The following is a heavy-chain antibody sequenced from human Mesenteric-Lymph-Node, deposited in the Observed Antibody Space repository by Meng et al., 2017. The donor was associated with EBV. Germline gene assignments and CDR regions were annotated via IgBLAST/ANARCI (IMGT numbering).Heavy chain of an antibody. CDR3: ARRQQLTNWFDP. D-gene: IGHD6-13*01. J-gene: IGHJ5*02. CDR1: GSTFTRYA. V-gene: IGHV1-18*01. CDR2: ISTYSGNT. Sequence: VHLLQCGGELKQPGAHVHAYCKYSGSTFTRYAISWVRQAPGQGLEWMGWISTYSGNTNYAQKLQGRVTMTTDTSTSTAYLEMRSLRSDDTAVYYCARRQQLTNWFDPWGQGTLVTVSS.